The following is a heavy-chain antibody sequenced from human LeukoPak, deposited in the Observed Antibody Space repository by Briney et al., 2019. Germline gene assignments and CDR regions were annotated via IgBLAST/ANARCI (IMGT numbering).Heavy chain of an antibody. J-gene: IGHJ4*02. Sequence: GGPLRLSCAASGFHFGSYGMHWVRQAPGKGLQWVAFIRYHGSDRYYADSVKGRFTISRDNSESALFLEMSSLTVDDTAVYYCVKEHSTTWFVFDFWGQGTLVTVSS. CDR2: IRYHGSDR. CDR1: GFHFGSYG. D-gene: IGHD3-10*01. V-gene: IGHV3-30*02. CDR3: VKEHSTTWFVFDF.